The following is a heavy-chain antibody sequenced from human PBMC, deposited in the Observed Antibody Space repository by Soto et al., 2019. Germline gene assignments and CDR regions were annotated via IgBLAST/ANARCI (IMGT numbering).Heavy chain of an antibody. CDR3: AKGPPPTYDSSGHGVFDY. D-gene: IGHD3-22*01. CDR1: GFTFSSYA. Sequence: QPGGSLRLSCAASGFTFSSYAMSWVRQAPGKGLEWVSAISGSGGSTYYADSVKGRFTISRDNSKNTLYLQMNSLRAEDTAVYYCAKGPPPTYDSSGHGVFDYWGQGTLVTVSS. V-gene: IGHV3-23*01. J-gene: IGHJ4*02. CDR2: ISGSGGST.